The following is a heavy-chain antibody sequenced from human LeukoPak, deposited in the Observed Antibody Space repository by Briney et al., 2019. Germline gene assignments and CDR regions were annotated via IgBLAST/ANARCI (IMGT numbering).Heavy chain of an antibody. CDR1: GFTFSGFW. V-gene: IGHV3-74*01. D-gene: IGHD2-2*01. J-gene: IGHJ5*02. Sequence: GGSLRLSCAASGFTFSGFWMHWVRQAPGKGLVWVSRMNSDGSTTNYADSVKGRFTISRDNAKNTLYLQMNSLRGEDTAVYYCARAGQYSTNNWFDPWGQGTLVTVSS. CDR3: ARAGQYSTNNWFDP. CDR2: MNSDGSTT.